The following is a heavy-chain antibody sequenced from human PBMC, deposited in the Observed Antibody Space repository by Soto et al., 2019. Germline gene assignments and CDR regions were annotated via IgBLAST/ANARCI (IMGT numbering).Heavy chain of an antibody. CDR1: GGSIRSGGYY. CDR3: ARDRLMATAGTARHYFGLDV. J-gene: IGHJ6*02. Sequence: SETLSLTCTVSGGSIRSGGYYWSWVRQNPRRGLEWIGNIYYSGNTYYNPSLKSRLTISVDTSKNQFSLTLSSVTAADTAVYYCARDRLMATAGTARHYFGLDVWCQGTTVTVSS. CDR2: IYYSGNT. V-gene: IGHV4-31*03. D-gene: IGHD5-18*01.